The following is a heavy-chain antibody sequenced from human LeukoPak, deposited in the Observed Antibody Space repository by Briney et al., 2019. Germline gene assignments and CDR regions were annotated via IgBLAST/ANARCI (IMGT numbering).Heavy chain of an antibody. CDR2: INPNSGGT. J-gene: IGHJ5*02. CDR3: ARAVVVVPAAIFRNWFDP. CDR1: GYTFTGYY. V-gene: IGHV1-2*02. D-gene: IGHD2-2*01. Sequence: GASVKVSCEASGYTFTGYYMHWVRQAPGQGLEWMGWINPNSGGTNYAQKFQGRVTITRDTSISTAYMELSRLRSDDTAVYYCARAVVVVPAAIFRNWFDPWGQGTLVTVSS.